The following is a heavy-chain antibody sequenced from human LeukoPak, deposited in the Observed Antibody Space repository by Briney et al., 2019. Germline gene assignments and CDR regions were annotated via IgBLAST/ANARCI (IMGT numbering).Heavy chain of an antibody. J-gene: IGHJ4*02. CDR2: IYYSGST. CDR3: ARLGDGYNLYYFDY. Sequence: SETLSLTCTVSGGSLSSSSYYWGGIRQPPGKGLEWIGSIYYSGSTYYNPSLKSRVTISVDTSKNQFSLKLSSVTAADTAVYYCARLGDGYNLYYFDYWGQGTLVTVSS. V-gene: IGHV4-39*01. D-gene: IGHD5-24*01. CDR1: GGSLSSSSYY.